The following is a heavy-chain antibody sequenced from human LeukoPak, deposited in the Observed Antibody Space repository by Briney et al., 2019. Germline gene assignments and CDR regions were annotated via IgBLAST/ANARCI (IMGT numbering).Heavy chain of an antibody. D-gene: IGHD5-12*01. V-gene: IGHV4-61*02. CDR2: IYTSGSI. CDR1: GGSISSGSYY. CDR3: AREGYSGYDFDY. Sequence: SETLSLTCTVSGGSISSGSYYWSWIRQPAGKGLEWIGRIYTSGSINYNPSLKGRVTISVDTSKNQFSLKLSFVTAADTAVYYCAREGYSGYDFDYWGQGTLVTVSS. J-gene: IGHJ4*02.